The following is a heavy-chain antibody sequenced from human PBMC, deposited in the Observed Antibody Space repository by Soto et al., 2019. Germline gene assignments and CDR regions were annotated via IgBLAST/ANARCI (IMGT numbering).Heavy chain of an antibody. V-gene: IGHV3-30-3*01. CDR3: VRGRKDSSGWYFDY. J-gene: IGHJ4*02. D-gene: IGHD6-19*01. CDR1: GFAFSDFA. CDR2: LSSDESTQ. Sequence: GGSLRISCAASGFAFSDFAMHWVRQAPGKGLEWVAVLSSDESTQYYVDSVKGRFTISRDTSKNTLYLQMNDLRNDDTAVYYCVRGRKDSSGWYFDYWGQGTLVTVSS.